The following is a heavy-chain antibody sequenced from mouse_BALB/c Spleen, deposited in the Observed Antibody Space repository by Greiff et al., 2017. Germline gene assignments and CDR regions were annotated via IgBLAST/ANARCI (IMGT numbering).Heavy chain of an antibody. D-gene: IGHD2-4*01. CDR1: GFTFSSFG. CDR3: AREDYDYDWFAY. V-gene: IGHV5-17*02. CDR2: ISSGSSTI. Sequence: EVQRVESGGGLVQPGGSRKLSCAASGFTFSSFGMHWVRQAPEKGLEWVAYISSGSSTIYYADTVKGRFTISRDNPKNTLFLQMTSLRSEDTAMYYCAREDYDYDWFAYWGQGTLVTVSA. J-gene: IGHJ3*01.